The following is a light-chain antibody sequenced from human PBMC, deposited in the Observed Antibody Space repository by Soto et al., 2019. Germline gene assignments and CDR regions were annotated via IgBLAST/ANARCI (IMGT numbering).Light chain of an antibody. V-gene: IGKV3-15*01. CDR2: DAS. CDR3: QHYNDWPPKQYT. CDR1: QSVSSY. Sequence: EIVMTQSPATLSVSPGERATLSCRASQSVSSYVAWYQQKPGQAPRLLIYDASTRATGIPARFSGSGSGTEFTLTISILQSEDFAVYYCQHYNDWPPKQYTFGQGTKLEIK. J-gene: IGKJ2*01.